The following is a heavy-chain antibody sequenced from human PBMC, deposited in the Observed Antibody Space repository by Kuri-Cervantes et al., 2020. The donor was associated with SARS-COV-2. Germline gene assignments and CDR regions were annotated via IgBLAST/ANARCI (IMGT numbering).Heavy chain of an antibody. CDR1: GYSFTSYW. V-gene: IGHV5-51*01. Sequence: GGSLRLSCKGSGYSFTSYWIGWVRQMPGKGLEWMGIIYPGDSDTRYSPSFQGQVTISADKSISTAYLQWSSLKASDTATYYCARPSDYCSSTSCLDYWGQGTLVTVSS. D-gene: IGHD2-2*01. J-gene: IGHJ4*02. CDR2: IYPGDSDT. CDR3: ARPSDYCSSTSCLDY.